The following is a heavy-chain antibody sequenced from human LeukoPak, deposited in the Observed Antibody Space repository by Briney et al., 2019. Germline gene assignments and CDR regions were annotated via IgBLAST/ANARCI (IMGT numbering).Heavy chain of an antibody. Sequence: PGGSLRLSCAASGFIISDYYMSWIRQAPWKGLEWVSYISSSGSTIYDADSVKGRFTISRDNAKNSLYLQMNSLRVEDTAVYYCARKNTGYDILTGYYPGNWFDPWGQGTLVTVSS. CDR3: ARKNTGYDILTGYYPGNWFDP. CDR1: GFIISDYY. CDR2: ISSSGSTI. D-gene: IGHD3-9*01. V-gene: IGHV3-11*01. J-gene: IGHJ5*02.